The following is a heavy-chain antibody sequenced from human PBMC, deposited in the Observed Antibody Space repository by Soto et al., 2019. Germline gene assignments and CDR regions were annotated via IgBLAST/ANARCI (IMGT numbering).Heavy chain of an antibody. Sequence: EVQLMESGGGLVQPGGSLRLSCAASGFTFSTYWMDWVRQTPGKGMEWVANINQDGSETNYVDSVKGRFTIYRDNAKNSLYLQMSSLTAEESALYYCSRSLDSWGQGTLVTVSS. CDR3: SRSLDS. CDR1: GFTFSTYW. J-gene: IGHJ4*02. CDR2: INQDGSET. V-gene: IGHV3-7*01.